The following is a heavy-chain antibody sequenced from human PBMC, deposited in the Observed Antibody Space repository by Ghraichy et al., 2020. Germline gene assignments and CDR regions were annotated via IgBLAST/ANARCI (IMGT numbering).Heavy chain of an antibody. D-gene: IGHD2-15*01. CDR1: GYSFTSYW. Sequence: GESLNISCKGSGYSFTSYWIAWVRQMPGKGLEWMGIIYPGDSDTRYSPSFQGQVTISADKSISTAYLQWSSMKASDTAMYYCARRGVAAKIDYSHYGMDVWGQGTAVTVSS. V-gene: IGHV5-51*01. J-gene: IGHJ6*02. CDR3: ARRGVAAKIDYSHYGMDV. CDR2: IYPGDSDT.